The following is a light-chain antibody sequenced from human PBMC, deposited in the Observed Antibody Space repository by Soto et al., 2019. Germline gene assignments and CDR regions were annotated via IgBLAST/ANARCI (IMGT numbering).Light chain of an antibody. V-gene: IGKV1-13*02. CDR1: QGISSA. Sequence: AIQLTQSPSSLSASVGDRVTITCRASQGISSALAWYQQKPGKAPKLLIYDASSLESGVPSRFSGSGSGTDYTLTISSLQPEDFATYYCQQYYSTLLLTFGPGTKVDIK. CDR2: DAS. CDR3: QQYYSTLLLT. J-gene: IGKJ3*01.